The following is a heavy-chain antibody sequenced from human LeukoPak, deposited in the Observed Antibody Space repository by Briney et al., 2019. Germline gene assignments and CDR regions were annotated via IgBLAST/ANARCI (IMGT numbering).Heavy chain of an antibody. V-gene: IGHV1-18*01. Sequence: VKVXCKXPGYTFTSYGISWVRQAPGQGLEWMGWISAYNGNTNYPQKLQGRVTMTTDTSTSTAYMELRSLRSDDTAVYYCARVGYSGYDPSSCFDYWGQGTLVTVSS. CDR1: GYTFTSYG. CDR3: ARVGYSGYDPSSCFDY. J-gene: IGHJ4*02. D-gene: IGHD5-12*01. CDR2: ISAYNGNT.